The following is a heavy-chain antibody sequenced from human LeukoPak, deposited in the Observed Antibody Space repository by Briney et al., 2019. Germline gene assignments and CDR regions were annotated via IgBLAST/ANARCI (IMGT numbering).Heavy chain of an antibody. V-gene: IGHV3-23*01. Sequence: ETMSLTCTVSGGSISSSIYYWGWIRQSPGKGLECVSAISDSGGSTYYADSVKGRFTISRDNSKNTLYLQMNSLRAEDTAVYYCAKDPLIGSQVPNAFDYWGQGTLVTVSS. CDR1: GGSISSSIYY. D-gene: IGHD3-10*01. CDR2: ISDSGGST. CDR3: AKDPLIGSQVPNAFDY. J-gene: IGHJ4*02.